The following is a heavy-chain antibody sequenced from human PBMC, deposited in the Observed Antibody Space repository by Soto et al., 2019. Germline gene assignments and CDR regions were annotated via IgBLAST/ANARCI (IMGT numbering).Heavy chain of an antibody. CDR1: GFIFSSNA. Sequence: QVQLVESGGGVVQPGRSLRLSCAASGFIFSSNAMHWVRQAPGKGLEWVAVISYDGSSKYYADSVKGRFTISRDNSKNTLYLPMNSLSAEDTAVYYCTRADPTVTLSVFDPWGQGTLVTVSS. V-gene: IGHV3-30-3*01. CDR3: TRADPTVTLSVFDP. CDR2: ISYDGSSK. D-gene: IGHD4-17*01. J-gene: IGHJ5*02.